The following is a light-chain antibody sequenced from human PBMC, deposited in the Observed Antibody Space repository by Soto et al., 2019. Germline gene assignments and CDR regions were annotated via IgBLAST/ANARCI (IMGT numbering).Light chain of an antibody. Sequence: QSALTQPRSVSGSPGQSVTISCTGTSSDVGGYKYVSWYQHHPGKAPKLMIYDVNRRPSGVPDRFSGSKSGNTASLTVSGLQAEDEADYYCSSYAGSNNYVVFGGGTKLTVL. CDR1: SSDVGGYKY. J-gene: IGLJ2*01. CDR2: DVN. V-gene: IGLV2-11*01. CDR3: SSYAGSNNYVV.